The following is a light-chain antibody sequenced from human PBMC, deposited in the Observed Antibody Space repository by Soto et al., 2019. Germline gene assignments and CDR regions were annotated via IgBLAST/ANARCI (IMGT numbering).Light chain of an antibody. CDR2: LAS. Sequence: IQLTQAPSSLSASVGDRVTVTCRASQDISNYLAWYQQSPGRAPKLLIYLASTLESGVPSRFSGSGSGTDFTLTISSLQPEDFATYYCQQLESDPPWTFGQGTRVEIK. CDR3: QQLESDPPWT. CDR1: QDISNY. V-gene: IGKV1-9*01. J-gene: IGKJ1*01.